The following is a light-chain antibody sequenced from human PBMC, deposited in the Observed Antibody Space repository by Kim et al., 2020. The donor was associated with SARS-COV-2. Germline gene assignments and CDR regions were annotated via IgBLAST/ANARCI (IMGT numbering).Light chain of an antibody. Sequence: VSPGQTARITCSGDALPKQYAYWYQQKPGQAPVLVIYKDSERPSGIPERFSGTSSGTTVTLTISGVQAEDEADYYCQSADSSGTYVFGTGTKVTVL. J-gene: IGLJ1*01. V-gene: IGLV3-25*03. CDR3: QSADSSGTYV. CDR2: KDS. CDR1: ALPKQY.